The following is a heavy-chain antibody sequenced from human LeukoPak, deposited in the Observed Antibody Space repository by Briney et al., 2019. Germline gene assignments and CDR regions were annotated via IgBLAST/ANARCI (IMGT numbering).Heavy chain of an antibody. Sequence: GGSLRLSCAASGFTFSSYGMHWVRQAPGKGLEWVAVISYDGSNKYYADSVKGRFTISRDNSKNTLYLQMNSLRAEDTAAYYCAKAYDYYDSSGYYSIGDYWGQGTLVTVSS. CDR3: AKAYDYYDSSGYYSIGDY. CDR1: GFTFSSYG. D-gene: IGHD3-22*01. V-gene: IGHV3-30*18. CDR2: ISYDGSNK. J-gene: IGHJ4*02.